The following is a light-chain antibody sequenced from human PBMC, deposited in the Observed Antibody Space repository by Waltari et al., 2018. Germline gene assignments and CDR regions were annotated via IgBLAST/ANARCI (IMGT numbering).Light chain of an antibody. CDR3: CSYSTSGSIL. V-gene: IGLV2-23*02. CDR2: EVT. CDR1: NSDVARYDF. Sequence: QSALTQHTSLSGSPGPSITIPCTRTNSDVARYDFVSWSQQHPGKVPKVMIYEVTERPSGVSDRFSGSKSGNTASLTISGLQAEDEADYYCCSYSTSGSILFGGGSKLTVL. J-gene: IGLJ2*01.